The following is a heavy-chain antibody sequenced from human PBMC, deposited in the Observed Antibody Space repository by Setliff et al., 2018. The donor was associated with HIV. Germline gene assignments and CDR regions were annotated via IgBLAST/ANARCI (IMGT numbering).Heavy chain of an antibody. CDR3: ARVGGKGYSNFLDS. CDR2: IYYSGST. Sequence: SETLSLTCTVSGFSISSDYYGGWIRQPPGKGLEWIGSIYYSGSTYYNPSLKSRITISVDTSKNHFSLNLTSVTAADTAIYFCARVGGKGYSNFLDSWGQGLLVTVSS. D-gene: IGHD2-15*01. V-gene: IGHV4-38-2*02. CDR1: GFSISSDYY. J-gene: IGHJ4*02.